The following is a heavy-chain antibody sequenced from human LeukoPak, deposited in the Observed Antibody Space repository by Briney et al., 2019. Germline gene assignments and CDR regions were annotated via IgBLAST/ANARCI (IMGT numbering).Heavy chain of an antibody. D-gene: IGHD5-18*01. J-gene: IGHJ4*02. CDR3: ARRERGYSYGLFDY. CDR1: GGTFSSYA. CDR2: IIPIFGTA. V-gene: IGHV1-69*13. Sequence: SVKVSCKASGGTFSSYAISWVRQAPGQGLEWMGGIIPIFGTANYAQKFQGRVTITADESTSTAYMELSSLRSEDTAVYYCARRERGYSYGLFDYWGQGTLVTVSS.